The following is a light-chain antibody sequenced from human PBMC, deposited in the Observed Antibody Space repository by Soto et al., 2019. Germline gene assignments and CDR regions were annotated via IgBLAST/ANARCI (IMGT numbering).Light chain of an antibody. V-gene: IGKV1-5*01. J-gene: IGKJ5*01. CDR1: QSISRW. CDR2: DAS. Sequence: DIQVTQSPSTLSASVGDRVTITCRASQSISRWLAWYQQKPGKAPKALIYDASTLRSGVPSRSSGGGSGTEFTLTISSLQPDDFATYYCQQYNTYSTFGQGTRLEIK. CDR3: QQYNTYST.